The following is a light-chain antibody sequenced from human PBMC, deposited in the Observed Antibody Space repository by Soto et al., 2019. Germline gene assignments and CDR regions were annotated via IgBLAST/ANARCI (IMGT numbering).Light chain of an antibody. CDR3: QAWDTGSHVI. V-gene: IGLV4-69*01. CDR1: SGYRSYA. Sequence: QSVLTQSPSASASLGASVKLTCTLSSGYRSYAIAWHQQQPGKGPRYLMKVNSDGSLNKGDEIPARFSGSSSGAERYLSISSLQSEDEAEYYCQAWDTGSHVIFGGGTKVTVL. CDR2: VNSDGSL. J-gene: IGLJ2*01.